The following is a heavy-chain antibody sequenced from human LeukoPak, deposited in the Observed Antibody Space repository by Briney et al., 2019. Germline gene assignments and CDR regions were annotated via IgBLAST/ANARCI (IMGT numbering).Heavy chain of an antibody. Sequence: GGSLRLSCAASGFTFSDYYMSWIRQAPGKGLEWVSYMSSGDSTIYYADSVKGRFTISRDNAKNSLYLQMNSLRAEDTAVYYCAKTVLPRGLAAAGNFDYWGQGTLVTVSS. J-gene: IGHJ4*02. V-gene: IGHV3-11*01. D-gene: IGHD6-13*01. CDR1: GFTFSDYY. CDR3: AKTVLPRGLAAAGNFDY. CDR2: MSSGDSTI.